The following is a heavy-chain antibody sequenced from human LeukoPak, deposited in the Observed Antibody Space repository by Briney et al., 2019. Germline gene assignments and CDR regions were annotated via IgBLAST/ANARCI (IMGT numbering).Heavy chain of an antibody. CDR1: GFTFSSYG. CDR3: AKRDVVGYCSGGNCYPFDY. Sequence: PGGSLRLSCAASGFTFSSYGMHWVRRAPGKGREWLAFIRYDGSSKYYADSVKGRFTISRDNSKNTLYLQMNSLRAEDTAVYYCAKRDVVGYCSGGNCYPFDYWGQGTLVTVSS. V-gene: IGHV3-30*02. J-gene: IGHJ4*02. CDR2: IRYDGSSK. D-gene: IGHD2-15*01.